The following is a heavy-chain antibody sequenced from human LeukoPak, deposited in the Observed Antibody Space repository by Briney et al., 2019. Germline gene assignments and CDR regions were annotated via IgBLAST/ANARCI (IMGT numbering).Heavy chain of an antibody. V-gene: IGHV4-34*01. CDR1: GGSFSGYY. CDR3: ARARRGYGMDV. D-gene: IGHD1-14*01. CDR2: INHSGST. Sequence: SETLSLTCAVYGGSFSGYYWSWIPQPPGKGLEWIGEINHSGSTNYNPSLKSRVTISVDTSKTQISLNLRSVTLADTAVYYCARARRGYGMDVWGKGTTVTVSS. J-gene: IGHJ6*04.